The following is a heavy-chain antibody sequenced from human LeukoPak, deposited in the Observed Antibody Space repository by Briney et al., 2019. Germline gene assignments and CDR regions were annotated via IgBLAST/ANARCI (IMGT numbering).Heavy chain of an antibody. CDR3: TTDSLRYLDWQLHGDAFDI. CDR2: VKSKSDGGTT. J-gene: IGHJ3*02. D-gene: IGHD3-9*01. CDR1: GFTFTNAW. Sequence: PGGSLRLSCVASGFTFTNAWMNWVRQAPGKGLEWVGRVKSKSDGGTTDYVVPVKDRFTISRDDSKNTLYLQMNNLKTEDTAVYYCTTDSLRYLDWQLHGDAFDIWGQGTVVTVSS. V-gene: IGHV3-15*01.